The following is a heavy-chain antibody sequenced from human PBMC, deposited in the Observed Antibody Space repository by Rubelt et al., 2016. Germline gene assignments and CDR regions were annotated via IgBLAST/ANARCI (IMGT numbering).Heavy chain of an antibody. CDR2: TFHTGST. V-gene: IGHV4-34*01. J-gene: IGHJ6*02. CDR1: GGSFSTHY. CDR3: ERGPEEEVTKTHYYYYYSMDV. Sequence: QVQLHQWGAGLLKPSETLSLTCGVYGGSFSTHYWAWIRQTPGKGLEWIGETFHTGSTGYNPSLTSRVIMSVDNSKNQFSLRPTSVTAADIGVYYCERGPEEEVTKTHYYYYYSMDVWGQGTTVTVS. D-gene: IGHD3-3*01.